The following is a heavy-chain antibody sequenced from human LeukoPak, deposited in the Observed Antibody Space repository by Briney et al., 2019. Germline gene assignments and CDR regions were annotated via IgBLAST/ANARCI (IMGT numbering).Heavy chain of an antibody. D-gene: IGHD6-13*01. V-gene: IGHV4-39*01. CDR3: ARLQRAAAGNDDY. CDR2: IYYSGRT. Sequence: SETLSLTCTVSGGSISSSSYYWGWIRQPPGKGLEWIGSIYYSGRTYYNPSLKSRVTISVDTSKNQFSLKLSSVTAADTAVYYCARLQRAAAGNDDYWGQGTLVTVSS. J-gene: IGHJ4*02. CDR1: GGSISSSSYY.